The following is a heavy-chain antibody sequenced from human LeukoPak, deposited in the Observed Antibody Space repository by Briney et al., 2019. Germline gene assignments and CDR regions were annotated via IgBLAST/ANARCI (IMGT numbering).Heavy chain of an antibody. J-gene: IGHJ3*02. D-gene: IGHD2-2*01. CDR3: ARGGAMPDAFDI. CDR1: GGSISSGDYY. CDR2: IHYSGST. V-gene: IGHV4-30-4*08. Sequence: PSQTLSLTCTVSGGSISSGDYYWSWIRQPPGKGLEWIGYIHYSGSTYYNPSLKSRVTISVDTSKNQFSLKLSSVTAADTAVYYCARGGAMPDAFDIWGQGTMVTVSS.